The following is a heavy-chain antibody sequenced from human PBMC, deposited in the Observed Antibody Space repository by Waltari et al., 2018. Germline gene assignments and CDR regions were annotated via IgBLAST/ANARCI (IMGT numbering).Heavy chain of an antibody. CDR2: SYSGGST. V-gene: IGHV3-66*02. Sequence: EVQLVESGGGLVQPGGSLRLSCAASGFTVSRNYMSWVRQAPGKGLEWVSVSYSGGSTYYADSVKGRFTISRDNSKNTLYLQMNSLRAEDTAVYYCARDRYSSSSGGYFDYWGQGTLVTVSS. D-gene: IGHD6-6*01. CDR3: ARDRYSSSSGGYFDY. J-gene: IGHJ4*02. CDR1: GFTVSRNY.